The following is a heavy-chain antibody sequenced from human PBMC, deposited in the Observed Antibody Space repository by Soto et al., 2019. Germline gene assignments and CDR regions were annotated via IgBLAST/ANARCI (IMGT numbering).Heavy chain of an antibody. J-gene: IGHJ3*02. CDR2: IIPIFGTA. Sequence: QVQLVQSGAEVKKPGSSVKVSCKASGGTFSSYAISWVRQAPGQGLEWMGGIIPIFGTANYAQKFQGRVTITADESTSKAYMELSSLRSEDTAVYYCARDCSGGSCYSGAFDIWGQGTMVTVSS. CDR1: GGTFSSYA. D-gene: IGHD2-15*01. V-gene: IGHV1-69*01. CDR3: ARDCSGGSCYSGAFDI.